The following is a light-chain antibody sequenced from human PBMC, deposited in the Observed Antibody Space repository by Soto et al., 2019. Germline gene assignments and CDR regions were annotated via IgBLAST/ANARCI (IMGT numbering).Light chain of an antibody. V-gene: IGLV7-46*01. J-gene: IGLJ2*01. Sequence: QAVVTQEPSLTVSPGGTVTLTCGSSAGAVNSGNYPYWFQQKPGQAPRTLIYDTTTKPSWTPARFSGSLLGGKAALTLSGARPEDEADYYCLLSYTGSREVVFGGGIKLTVL. CDR2: DTT. CDR3: LLSYTGSREVV. CDR1: AGAVNSGNY.